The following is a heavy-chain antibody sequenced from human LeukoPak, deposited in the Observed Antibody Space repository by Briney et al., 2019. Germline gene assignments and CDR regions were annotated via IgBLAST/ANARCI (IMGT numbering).Heavy chain of an antibody. V-gene: IGHV1-24*01. J-gene: IGHJ4*02. CDR1: GYTLTELS. D-gene: IGHD3-9*01. Sequence: ASVKVSCKVSGYTLTELSMHWVRQAPGKGLEWMGGFDPVDGETIYAQKFQGRVTMTEDTSTDTAYMELSSLRSEDTAVYYCATGWGLRYFDWLLFDYWGQGTLVTVSS. CDR3: ATGWGLRYFDWLLFDY. CDR2: FDPVDGET.